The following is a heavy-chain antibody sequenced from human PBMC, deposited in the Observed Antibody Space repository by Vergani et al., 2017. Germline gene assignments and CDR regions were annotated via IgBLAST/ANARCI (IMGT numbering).Heavy chain of an antibody. CDR2: IRYVGSNK. J-gene: IGHJ3*02. CDR3: AKDSGYCGGDCYYDAFDM. CDR1: GFTFSSYA. V-gene: IGHV3-30*02. D-gene: IGHD2-21*02. Sequence: QVHLVESGGGVVQPGGSLRLSCAASGFTFSSYAMHWVRQAPGKGLEWVGFIRYVGSNKDYADSVKGRFTISRDNSRNTLYLQMNSLRAEDTAVYYCAKDSGYCGGDCYYDAFDMWGQGTMVTVSS.